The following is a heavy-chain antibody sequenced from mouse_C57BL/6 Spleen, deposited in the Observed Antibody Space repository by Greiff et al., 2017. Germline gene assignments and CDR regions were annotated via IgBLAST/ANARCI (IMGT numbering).Heavy chain of an antibody. Sequence: VQLQQSGAELVRPGASVTLSCKASGYTFTDYEMHWVKPTPVHGLEWIGAIDPETGGTAYTTKFQGMAILTADKSSSTAYMELRSLTSEDSAVYYCTKNSLYDYDGYFDYWGQGTTLTVSS. CDR1: GYTFTDYE. D-gene: IGHD2-4*01. V-gene: IGHV1-15*01. J-gene: IGHJ2*01. CDR2: IDPETGGT. CDR3: TKNSLYDYDGYFDY.